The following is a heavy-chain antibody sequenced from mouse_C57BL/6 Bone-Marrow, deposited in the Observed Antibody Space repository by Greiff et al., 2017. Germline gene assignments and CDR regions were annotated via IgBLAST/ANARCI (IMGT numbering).Heavy chain of an antibody. Sequence: EVKLVESGGGLVKPGGSLKLSCAASGFTFSSYAMSWVATISDGGSYTYYPDNVKGRFTISRDNAKNNLYLQMSHLKSEDTAMYYCARWDYGSSPWFAYWGQGTLVTVSA. J-gene: IGHJ3*01. V-gene: IGHV5-4*03. D-gene: IGHD1-1*01. CDR1: GFTFSSYA. CDR3: ARWDYGSSPWFAY. CDR2: ISDGGSYT.